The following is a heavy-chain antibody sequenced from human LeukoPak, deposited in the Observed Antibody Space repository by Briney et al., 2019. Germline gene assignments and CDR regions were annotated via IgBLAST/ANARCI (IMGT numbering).Heavy chain of an antibody. CDR3: ARGHYYDSSGYYAVFDY. V-gene: IGHV4-61*02. CDR1: GGSISSGSYY. J-gene: IGHJ4*02. CDR2: FYTSGST. D-gene: IGHD3-22*01. Sequence: PSETLSLTCTVSGGSISSGSYYWSWIRQPAGKGLEGIGRFYTSGSTNYNPSLKSRVTISVDTSKNQFSLKLSSVTAADTAVYYCARGHYYDSSGYYAVFDYWGQGTLVTVSS.